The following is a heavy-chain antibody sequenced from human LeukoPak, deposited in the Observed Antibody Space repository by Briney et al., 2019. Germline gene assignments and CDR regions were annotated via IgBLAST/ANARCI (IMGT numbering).Heavy chain of an antibody. CDR2: IYYSGCT. CDR3: ARCRYYDFWSGYFDWFDP. J-gene: IGHJ5*02. D-gene: IGHD3-3*01. V-gene: IGHV4-39*07. CDR1: GGSICSSSYY. Sequence: SETLSLTCTVSGGSICSSSYYWGWIRQPPGKGLEWIGSIYYSGCTYYNPSLKSRVTISVDTSKNQFSLKLSSVTASDTAVYYCARCRYYDFWSGYFDWFDPWGQGTLVTVSS.